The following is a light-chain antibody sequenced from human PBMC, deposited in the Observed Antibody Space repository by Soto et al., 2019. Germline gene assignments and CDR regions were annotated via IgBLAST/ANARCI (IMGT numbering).Light chain of an antibody. V-gene: IGLV1-47*02. CDR2: SDY. Sequence: QSVLTQPPSASGTPGQRVTISCSGSSSNIGNGYVYWYQQVPGTAPKLLIYSDYQRPSGVPDRFSGSKSGTSASLAISGLRSEDEGDYYCVSWDDSLSGLYVFGTGTRSPS. CDR3: VSWDDSLSGLYV. CDR1: SSNIGNGY. J-gene: IGLJ1*01.